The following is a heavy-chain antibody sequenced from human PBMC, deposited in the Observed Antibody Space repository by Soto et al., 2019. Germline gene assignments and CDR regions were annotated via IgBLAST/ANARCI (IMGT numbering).Heavy chain of an antibody. CDR3: ARRGSGSYYDY. CDR2: ISGSGGSK. V-gene: IGHV3-23*01. D-gene: IGHD1-26*01. CDR1: GFTFSSYA. Sequence: EVQLLESGGGLVQPGGSLRLSCAASGFTFSSYAMRWVRQAPGKGLEWVSAISGSGGSKYYADSVKGRFTISRDNAKNTLYLQMKSLRAEDTAVYYGARRGSGSYYDYWGQGTLVTVSS. J-gene: IGHJ4*02.